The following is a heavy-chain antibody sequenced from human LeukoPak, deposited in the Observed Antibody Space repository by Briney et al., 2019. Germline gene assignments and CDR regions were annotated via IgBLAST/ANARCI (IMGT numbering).Heavy chain of an antibody. Sequence: PSETLSLTCTVSGGSISSSSYYWGWIRQPPGKGLEWIGSIYYSGSTYYNPSLKSRVTISVDTSKNQFSLKLSPVTAADTAVYYCARDLLQTTVVMDYWGQGTLVTVSS. J-gene: IGHJ4*02. V-gene: IGHV4-39*07. CDR2: IYYSGST. CDR1: GGSISSSSYY. D-gene: IGHD4-23*01. CDR3: ARDLLQTTVVMDY.